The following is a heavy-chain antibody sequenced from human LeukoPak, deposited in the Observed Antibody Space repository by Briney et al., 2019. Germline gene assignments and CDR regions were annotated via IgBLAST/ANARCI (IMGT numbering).Heavy chain of an antibody. D-gene: IGHD3-10*01. V-gene: IGHV4-39*07. Sequence: SETLSLTCTVSGGSISSSPYYWGWIRQPPGKGLEWIGSIYYSGTTHYNPSLEGRVTISVDTSKNQFSLKLASVTAADTAVYYCVRGPYGSGISNWFDPWGQGTLVIVSS. CDR3: VRGPYGSGISNWFDP. CDR1: GGSISSSPYY. CDR2: IYYSGTT. J-gene: IGHJ5*02.